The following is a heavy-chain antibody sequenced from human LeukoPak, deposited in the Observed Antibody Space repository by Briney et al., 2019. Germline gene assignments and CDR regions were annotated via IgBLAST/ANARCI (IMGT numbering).Heavy chain of an antibody. CDR3: ATRYLYYYDSSGYFY. J-gene: IGHJ4*02. CDR1: GYTLTELS. CDR2: FDPEDGET. Sequence: ASVKVSCKVSGYTLTELSMHWVRQAPGKGLEWMGGFDPEDGETIYAQKFQGRVTMTEAKSTDTAYMEMSSLRSEDTAVYYCATRYLYYYDSSGYFYWGQGTLVTVSS. D-gene: IGHD3-22*01. V-gene: IGHV1-24*01.